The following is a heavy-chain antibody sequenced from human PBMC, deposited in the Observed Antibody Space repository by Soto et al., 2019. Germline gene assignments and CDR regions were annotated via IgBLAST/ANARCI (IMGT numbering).Heavy chain of an antibody. D-gene: IGHD3-9*01. J-gene: IGHJ6*02. Sequence: SETLSFTCAVSGYSIASGYYWAWIRQSPGQGLEWIGSIYHAGSVYYNPSLNSRVALSLDTSTNHCSQKLTSVTAADTSVYYCARTFDCGGMDVWGQGTTVTVS. CDR1: GYSIASGYY. CDR3: ARTFDCGGMDV. CDR2: IYHAGSV. V-gene: IGHV4-38-2*01.